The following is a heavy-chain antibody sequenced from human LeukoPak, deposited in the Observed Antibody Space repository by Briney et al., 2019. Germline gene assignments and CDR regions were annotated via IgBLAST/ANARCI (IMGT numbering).Heavy chain of an antibody. CDR3: ARRPPGPVTSFDY. Sequence: SETLSLTCTVSGGSLSNYYWNWIRQPAGKGLEWIGRIYSTGTTNYNPSLTSRVTVSLETSKNQFSLRLNSVTAADTAVYYCARRPPGPVTSFDYWGQGTLVTVSS. CDR2: IYSTGTT. CDR1: GGSLSNYY. J-gene: IGHJ4*02. V-gene: IGHV4-4*07. D-gene: IGHD4-17*01.